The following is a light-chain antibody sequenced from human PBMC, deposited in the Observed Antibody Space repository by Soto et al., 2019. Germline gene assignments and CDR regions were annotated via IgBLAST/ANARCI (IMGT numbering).Light chain of an antibody. Sequence: DIQMTQSPSSLFASVGDRVTITCHATQDINIYLNWYQQKPGKAPNLLIYDASNLEIGVPSRFSGSGSGTHFTFTISSLRTEEIGTYYCQQYDILPIPVGRGTRLEIK. J-gene: IGKJ5*01. CDR1: QDINIY. CDR2: DAS. V-gene: IGKV1-33*01. CDR3: QQYDILPIP.